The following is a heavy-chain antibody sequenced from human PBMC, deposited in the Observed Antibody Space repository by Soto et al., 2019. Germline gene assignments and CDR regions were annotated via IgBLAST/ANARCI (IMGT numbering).Heavy chain of an antibody. V-gene: IGHV3-7*01. CDR3: ARDTAAADYCYYYYMDV. CDR2: IKQDGSEK. Sequence: EVQLVESGGGLVQPGGSLRLSCAASGFTFSSYWMSWVRQAPGKGLEWVANIKQDGSEKYYVYSVKGRFTISRDNAKNSLYLQMNRLSAEDAADYYCARDTAAADYCYYYYMDVWGKGTTVTVSS. D-gene: IGHD6-25*01. CDR1: GFTFSSYW. J-gene: IGHJ6*03.